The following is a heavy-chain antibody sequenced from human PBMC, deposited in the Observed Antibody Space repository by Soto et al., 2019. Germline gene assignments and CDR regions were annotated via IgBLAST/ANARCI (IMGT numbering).Heavy chain of an antibody. J-gene: IGHJ4*02. CDR2: IKSKTDGGTT. D-gene: IGHD2-21*01. V-gene: IGHV3-15*01. CDR1: GFTFSNAW. CDR3: TTACDPLLRNFDY. Sequence: GGSLRLSCAASGFTFSNAWMSWVRQAPGKGLEWVGRIKSKTDGGTTDYAAPVKGRFTISRDDSKNTLYLQMNSLKAEDTAVYYCTTACDPLLRNFDYWGQGTLVTVSS.